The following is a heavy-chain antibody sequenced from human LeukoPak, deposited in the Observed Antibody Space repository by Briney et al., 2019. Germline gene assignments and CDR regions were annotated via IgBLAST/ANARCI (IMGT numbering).Heavy chain of an antibody. Sequence: KPSETLSLTRTVSGRSISTYYRRSTRQPAGKGLEWIGRIYTSGSTNYNPSLKSRVTMSLDTSKNQFSLKLSSVTAADTAVYYCARGIYCSRTTCYYYYYYMDVWGKGTTVTVSS. V-gene: IGHV4-4*07. CDR1: GRSISTYY. J-gene: IGHJ6*03. D-gene: IGHD2-2*01. CDR2: IYTSGST. CDR3: ARGIYCSRTTCYYYYYYMDV.